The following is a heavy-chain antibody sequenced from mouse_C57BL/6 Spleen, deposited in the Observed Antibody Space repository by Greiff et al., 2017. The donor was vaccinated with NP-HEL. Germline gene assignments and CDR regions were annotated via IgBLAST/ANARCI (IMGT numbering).Heavy chain of an antibody. CDR3: ARNPNPYYFDY. J-gene: IGHJ2*01. Sequence: QVQLKQSGPGLVQPSQSLSITCTVSGFSLTSYGVHWVRQSPGKGLEWLGVIWSGGSTDYNAAFISRLSISKDNSKCQVFFKMNSLQADDTAIYYCARNPNPYYFDYWGQGTTLTVSS. V-gene: IGHV2-2*01. D-gene: IGHD4-1*01. CDR2: IWSGGST. CDR1: GFSLTSYG.